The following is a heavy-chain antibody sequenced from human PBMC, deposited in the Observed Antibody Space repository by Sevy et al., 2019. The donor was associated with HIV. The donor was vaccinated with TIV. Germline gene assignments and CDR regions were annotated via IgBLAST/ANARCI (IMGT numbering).Heavy chain of an antibody. CDR2: IYSGGST. Sequence: GGSLRLSCAASGFTVSSNYMSWVRQAPGKGLEWVSVIYSGGSTYYADSVKGRFTISRDNSKNTLYLQMNSLRAEDTAVYYCARVSAGYGSGLNYYYGMDVWGLGTTVTVSS. CDR3: ARVSAGYGSGLNYYYGMDV. J-gene: IGHJ6*02. V-gene: IGHV3-53*01. CDR1: GFTVSSNY. D-gene: IGHD3-10*01.